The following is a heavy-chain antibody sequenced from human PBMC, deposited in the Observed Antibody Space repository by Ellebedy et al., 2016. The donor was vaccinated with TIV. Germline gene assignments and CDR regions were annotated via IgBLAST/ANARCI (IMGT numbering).Heavy chain of an antibody. CDR1: GDSISSYF. V-gene: IGHV4-59*12. D-gene: IGHD6-19*01. CDR3: AGTRQWLAFDS. J-gene: IGHJ5*01. Sequence: GSLRLSXAVSGDSISSYFWSWIRQAPGKGLEYIACFHNDGETNYNPSLKSRVTISVDTSKNQVSLKLTSVTAADTAVYYCAGTRQWLAFDSWGQGTLVTVSS. CDR2: FHNDGET.